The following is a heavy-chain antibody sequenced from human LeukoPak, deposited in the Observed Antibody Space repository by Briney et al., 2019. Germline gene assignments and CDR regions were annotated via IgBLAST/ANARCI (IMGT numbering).Heavy chain of an antibody. J-gene: IGHJ4*02. CDR2: IYDSGRA. Sequence: SETLSLTCAVSGGSISTGGYSWSWIRQPPGKTLEWIGYIYDSGRAYYNPSLKSRVTISMDTSSNHFSLKLRSVTAADTAVYYCARQFSGWYDYWGQGTLVTVSS. D-gene: IGHD6-19*01. V-gene: IGHV4-30-4*07. CDR3: ARQFSGWYDY. CDR1: GGSISTGGYS.